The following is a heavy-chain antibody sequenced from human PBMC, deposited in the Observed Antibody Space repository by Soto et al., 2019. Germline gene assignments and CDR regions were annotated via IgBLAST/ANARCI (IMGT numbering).Heavy chain of an antibody. D-gene: IGHD2-21*02. J-gene: IGHJ4*02. V-gene: IGHV3-23*01. CDR1: GFTFSSYV. CDR3: AKSGGGAYCDADCYSTRSRDFDY. CDR2: ISGSGSRT. Sequence: EVHVLDSGGGLVQPGGSLRLSCAASGFTFSSYVMNWVRQAPGKGLEWVSSISGSGSRTYYADSVKGRFTISRDNSKNTAYLQMNSRRAEDRAVYDCAKSGGGAYCDADCYSTRSRDFDYWGRGTLVTVS.